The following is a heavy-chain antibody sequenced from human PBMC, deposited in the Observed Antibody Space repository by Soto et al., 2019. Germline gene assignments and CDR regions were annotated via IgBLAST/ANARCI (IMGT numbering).Heavy chain of an antibody. V-gene: IGHV4-39*01. D-gene: IGHD1-20*01. CDR2: VFYTGFT. Sequence: SETLSLTCAVSGASISGSYYYWAWLRQSPGKGPEWIGSVFYTGFTSYNPSLESRVSVSVDTSKSQFSLKLSAVTAADTAVYYCATSQNGYNWNYFDHWGQGALVTVSS. CDR3: ATSQNGYNWNYFDH. CDR1: GASISGSYYY. J-gene: IGHJ4*02.